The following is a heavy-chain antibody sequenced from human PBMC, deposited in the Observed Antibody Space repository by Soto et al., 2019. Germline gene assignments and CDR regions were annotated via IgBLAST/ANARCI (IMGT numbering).Heavy chain of an antibody. V-gene: IGHV3-23*01. CDR3: ASPSSGLYFDY. CDR2: ISGSGGST. Sequence: EVQLLESGGGLVQPGGSLRLSCAASGFTFSSYAMNWVRQAPGKGLEWVSVISGSGGSTYYADSVKGRFTISRDNSKNPLHLQMKRLGAGDTAVYYCASPSSGLYFDYWGQGTLVTVSS. CDR1: GFTFSSYA. D-gene: IGHD6-19*01. J-gene: IGHJ4*02.